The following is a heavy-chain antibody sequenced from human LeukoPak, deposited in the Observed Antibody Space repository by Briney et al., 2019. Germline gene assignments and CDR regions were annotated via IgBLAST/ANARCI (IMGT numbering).Heavy chain of an antibody. CDR1: GGSFSGYY. CDR3: PRVNLGRNWFDP. Sequence: SETLSLTCAVYGGSFSGYYWSWIRQPPGKGLEWIGEINHSGSTNYNPSLKSRVTISVDTSKNQFSLKLSSVTAADTAVYYCPRVNLGRNWFDPWGQGTLVTVSS. J-gene: IGHJ5*02. CDR2: INHSGST. V-gene: IGHV4-34*01. D-gene: IGHD7-27*01.